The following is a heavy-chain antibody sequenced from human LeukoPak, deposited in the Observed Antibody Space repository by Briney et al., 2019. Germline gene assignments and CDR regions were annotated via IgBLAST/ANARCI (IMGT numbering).Heavy chain of an antibody. D-gene: IGHD3-3*01. CDR3: AKDSVTKYDFWSGPTYFVDS. J-gene: IGHJ5*01. CDR2: ISGSCGST. V-gene: IGHV3-23*01. Sequence: QTGGSLRLSCAASGFTFSSYAMSWVRQAPGKGLEVVSAISGSCGSTYYADSVKGRFTISRDNYKNTLYLQMNSLRAEDTAVYYCAKDSVTKYDFWSGPTYFVDSWGQGTLVTVSS. CDR1: GFTFSSYA.